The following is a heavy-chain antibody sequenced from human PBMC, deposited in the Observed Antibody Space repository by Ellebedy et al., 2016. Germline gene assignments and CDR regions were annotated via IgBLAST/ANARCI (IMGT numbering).Heavy chain of an antibody. V-gene: IGHV3-21*04. Sequence: GESLKISXAASGFTFSIAGMTCVRQAPGKGLEWVATIVNSGRETYYPESLKGRFTISRDNSKNTLDLHMNSLRAEDTAVYYCARAEGITILRGVMIYGMDVWGHGTTVTVSS. D-gene: IGHD3-10*01. CDR1: GFTFSIAG. CDR2: IVNSGRET. J-gene: IGHJ6*02. CDR3: ARAEGITILRGVMIYGMDV.